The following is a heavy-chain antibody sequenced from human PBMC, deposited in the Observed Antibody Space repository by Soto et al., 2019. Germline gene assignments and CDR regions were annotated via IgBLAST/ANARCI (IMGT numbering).Heavy chain of an antibody. D-gene: IGHD6-13*01. CDR2: ISYDGSNK. Sequence: QGQLVDSGGGVVQPGRSLRLSCAASGFTFSSYAMQWVRQAPGKGLEWVAVISYDGSNKYYADSVKGRFTISRDNSKNTLYLQMNSLRDEDTAVYYCVSGQQHLDYWGHGTLVTVSS. J-gene: IGHJ4*01. V-gene: IGHV3-30-3*01. CDR3: VSGQQHLDY. CDR1: GFTFSSYA.